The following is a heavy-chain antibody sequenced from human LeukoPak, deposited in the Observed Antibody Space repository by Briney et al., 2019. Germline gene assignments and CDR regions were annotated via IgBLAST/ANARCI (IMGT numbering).Heavy chain of an antibody. CDR3: ARLLATGSYYDFWSGYSYDAFDI. D-gene: IGHD3-3*01. CDR2: ISAYNGNT. Sequence: HWASVKVSCKASGYTFTSYGISWVRQAPGQGLEWMGWISAYNGNTNYAQKLQGRVTMTTDTSTSTAYMELRSLRSDDTAVYYCARLLATGSYYDFWSGYSYDAFDIWGQGTMVTVSS. J-gene: IGHJ3*02. V-gene: IGHV1-18*01. CDR1: GYTFTSYG.